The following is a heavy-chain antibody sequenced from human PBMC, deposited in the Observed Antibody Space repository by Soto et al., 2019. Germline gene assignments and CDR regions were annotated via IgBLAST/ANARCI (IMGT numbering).Heavy chain of an antibody. CDR2: INPATGAA. J-gene: IGHJ3*02. D-gene: IGHD3-3*01. CDR1: GYPVTAYY. CDR3: ARGGGVGVAGSAAFDM. V-gene: IGHV1-2*02. Sequence: QLHLVQSGAVVKKPGASVTVSCSASGYPVTAYYMHWVRQAPGRGLEWMGGINPATGAAKYTQTFQGRVTMTMDTSTSTVFMELSGLTSADTAVFYCARGGGVGVAGSAAFDMWGQGTLVTVSS.